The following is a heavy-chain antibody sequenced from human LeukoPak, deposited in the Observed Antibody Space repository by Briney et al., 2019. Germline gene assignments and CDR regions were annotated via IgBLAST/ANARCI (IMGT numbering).Heavy chain of an antibody. CDR3: ARDYYDYVWGSYRYLDY. J-gene: IGHJ4*02. Sequence: ASVKVSCKASGYTFTSYGISWVRQAPGQGLEWMGWISAYNGNTNYAQKLQGRVTMTTDTSTSTAHMELRSLRSDDTAVYYCARDYYDYVWGSYRYLDYWGQGTLVTVSS. V-gene: IGHV1-18*01. CDR1: GYTFTSYG. CDR2: ISAYNGNT. D-gene: IGHD3-16*02.